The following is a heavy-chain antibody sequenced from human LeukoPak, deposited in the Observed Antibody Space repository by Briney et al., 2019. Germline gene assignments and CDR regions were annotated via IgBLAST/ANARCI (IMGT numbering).Heavy chain of an antibody. Sequence: GGSLRLSCAASGFSVSNNYMSWVRQAPGKGLEWVSVIYSGASTYHADSVKGRFTISRDNSKNTLHLQMNNLRAEDTAVYYCARLRGYHYADAFEIWGQGTVVTVSS. V-gene: IGHV3-53*01. D-gene: IGHD3-22*01. CDR3: ARLRGYHYADAFEI. CDR1: GFSVSNNY. J-gene: IGHJ3*02. CDR2: IYSGAST.